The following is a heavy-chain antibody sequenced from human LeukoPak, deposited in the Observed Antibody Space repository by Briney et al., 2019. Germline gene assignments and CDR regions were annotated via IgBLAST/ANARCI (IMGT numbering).Heavy chain of an antibody. CDR2: IIPIFGTA. Sequence: ASVKVSCKASGGTFSIYAISWVRQAPGQGLEWMGGIIPIFGTANYAQKFQGRVTITADESTSTAYMELSSLRSEDTAVYYCARDQRQAIRWGILLGYYGMEVWGKGTTVTVSS. D-gene: IGHD4-23*01. CDR3: ARDQRQAIRWGILLGYYGMEV. CDR1: GGTFSIYA. J-gene: IGHJ6*04. V-gene: IGHV1-69*01.